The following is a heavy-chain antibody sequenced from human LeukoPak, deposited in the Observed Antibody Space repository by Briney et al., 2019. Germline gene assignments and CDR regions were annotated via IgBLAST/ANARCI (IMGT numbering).Heavy chain of an antibody. J-gene: IGHJ6*03. CDR2: INPSGGST. CDR3: ARGWGMGYYYMDV. V-gene: IGHV1-46*01. Sequence: GASVKVSCKASGYTFTSYYMHWVRQAPGQGLEWMGIINPSGGSTSYAQKFQGRVTMTRDMSTSTAYMELRSLRSDDTAVYYCARGWGMGYYYMDVWGKGTTVTVSS. CDR1: GYTFTSYY. D-gene: IGHD3-16*01.